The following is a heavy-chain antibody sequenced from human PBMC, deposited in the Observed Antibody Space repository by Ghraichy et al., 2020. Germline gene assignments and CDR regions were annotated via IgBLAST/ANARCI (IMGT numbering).Heavy chain of an antibody. V-gene: IGHV3-48*02. CDR1: EFTFSSYS. CDR3: ARGSTVVRYYYYDGMDV. Sequence: GGSLRLSCVGSEFTFSSYSMNWVRQAPGKGLEWVSYITSSSRFISYADSCMRRKTVSRDNGQNSLYLQMKSMRDEDTAVYYCARGSTVVRYYYYDGMDVWGQGITVIGSS. CDR2: ITSSSRFI. D-gene: IGHD4-23*01. J-gene: IGHJ6*02.